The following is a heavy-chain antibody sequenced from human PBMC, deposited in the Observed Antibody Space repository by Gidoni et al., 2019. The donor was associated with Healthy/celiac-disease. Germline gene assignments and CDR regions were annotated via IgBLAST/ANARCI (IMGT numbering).Heavy chain of an antibody. V-gene: IGHV3-73*02. CDR2: IRSKANSYAT. CDR3: TRSERDGWPEPFDY. CDR1: GFTFSGSA. Sequence: EVQLVESGGGLVQPGGSLKLSCAASGFTFSGSAMHWVRQASGKGLEWVGRIRSKANSYATAYAASVKGRFTISRDDSKNTAYLQMNSLKTEDTAVYYCTRSERDGWPEPFDYWGQGTLVTVSS. D-gene: IGHD6-19*01. J-gene: IGHJ4*02.